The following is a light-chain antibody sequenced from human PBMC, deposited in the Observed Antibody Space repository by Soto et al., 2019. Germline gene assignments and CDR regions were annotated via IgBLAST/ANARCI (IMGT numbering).Light chain of an antibody. CDR2: LEGSGSY. CDR3: ETWDSNTHV. J-gene: IGLJ1*01. CDR1: SRHSSYI. V-gene: IGLV4-60*03. Sequence: QSVLTQSSSASASLGSSVKLTCTLSSRHSSYIIAWHQQQPGKAPRYLMKLEGSGSYNKGSGVPDRFSGSSSGADRYLTISNLQSEDEADYYCETWDSNTHVFGTGTKLTVL.